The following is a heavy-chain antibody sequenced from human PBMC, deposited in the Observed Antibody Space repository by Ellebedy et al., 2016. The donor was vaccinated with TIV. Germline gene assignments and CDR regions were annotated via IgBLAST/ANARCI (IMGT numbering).Heavy chain of an antibody. CDR3: ARNRYCSGGDCYALGY. CDR2: INSDGSST. J-gene: IGHJ4*02. CDR1: GFTFSRYW. Sequence: GESLKISCAASGFTFSRYWMHSVRQAPGKGLVWVSRINSDGSSTGYADSVKGRFTISRDNAKNTVYLQMNSLRAEDTAVYYCARNRYCSGGDCYALGYWGQGTLVTVSS. V-gene: IGHV3-74*01. D-gene: IGHD2-15*01.